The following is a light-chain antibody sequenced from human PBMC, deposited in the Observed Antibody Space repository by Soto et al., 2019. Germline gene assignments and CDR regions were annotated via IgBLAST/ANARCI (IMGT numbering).Light chain of an antibody. J-gene: IGKJ2*01. CDR1: QSISSW. Sequence: DIQMTQSPSTLSASVGDRVTITCRASQSISSWLAWYQQKPGKAPKLLIYKASSLESGVPSRFSGSGSGTEFTLTISSLQPDDFATYYCQQYNSFPYSFGQGTKLEIK. CDR2: KAS. V-gene: IGKV1-5*03. CDR3: QQYNSFPYS.